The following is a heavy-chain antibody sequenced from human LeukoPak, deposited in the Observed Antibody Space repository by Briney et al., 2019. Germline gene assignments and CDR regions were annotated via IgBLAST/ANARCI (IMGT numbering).Heavy chain of an antibody. Sequence: PSETLSLTCIVSGGSISNYYWSWIRQPPGKGLEWIGYIYYSGSTNYNPSLKSRVTISVDTSKNQFSLKLSSVTTADTAVYYCARGFTLFDPWGQGTLVTVSS. J-gene: IGHJ5*02. V-gene: IGHV4-59*01. D-gene: IGHD2/OR15-2a*01. CDR3: ARGFTLFDP. CDR1: GGSISNYY. CDR2: IYYSGST.